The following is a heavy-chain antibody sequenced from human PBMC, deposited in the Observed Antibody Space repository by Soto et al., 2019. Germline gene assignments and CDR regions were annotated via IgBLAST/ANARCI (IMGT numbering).Heavy chain of an antibody. V-gene: IGHV4-39*01. CDR2: IYYSGST. Sequence: QLQLQESGPGLVKPSETLSLTCTVSGGSISSSSYYWGWIRQPPGKGLEWIGSIYYSGSTYYNPSLKSRVTISVDTSKNQFSLKLSSVTAADTAVYYCARRGMAGKIDYWGQGTLVTVSS. D-gene: IGHD6-19*01. CDR1: GGSISSSSYY. CDR3: ARRGMAGKIDY. J-gene: IGHJ4*02.